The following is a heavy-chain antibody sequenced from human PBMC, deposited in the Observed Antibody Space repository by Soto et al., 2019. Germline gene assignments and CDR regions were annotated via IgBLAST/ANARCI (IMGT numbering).Heavy chain of an antibody. D-gene: IGHD3-16*01. CDR2: IIPVFGTT. CDR1: GGLFSSFA. V-gene: IGHV1-69*13. Sequence: SVKVSCKDSGGLFSSFAISWVRQAPGQGLEWMGGIIPVFGTTNYAQEFQGRVTITADESTNTAYMELSSLTSDDTAMYYCARGGGPYVWFNEFWGQGTQVTVSS. J-gene: IGHJ4*02. CDR3: ARGGGPYVWFNEF.